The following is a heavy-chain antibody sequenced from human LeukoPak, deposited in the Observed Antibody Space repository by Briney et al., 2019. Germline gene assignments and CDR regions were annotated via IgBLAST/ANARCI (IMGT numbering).Heavy chain of an antibody. Sequence: SQTLSLTCAISGDSVSSYNAWNWIRQSPSRGLEWLGRTFYRSKWYSNYAVSVKSRIIINPDPSKNQFSLQLNSVTPEDPAVYYCARDLYYPERNGYLNGFDIWAKGQWSPSLQ. CDR3: ARDLYYPERNGYLNGFDI. J-gene: IGHJ3*02. CDR1: GDSVSSYNA. V-gene: IGHV6-1*01. CDR2: TFYRSKWYS. D-gene: IGHD3-22*01.